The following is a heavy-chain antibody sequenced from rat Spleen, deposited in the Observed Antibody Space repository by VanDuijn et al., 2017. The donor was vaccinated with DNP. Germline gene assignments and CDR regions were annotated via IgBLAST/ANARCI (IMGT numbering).Heavy chain of an antibody. J-gene: IGHJ2*01. CDR2: IIYDGNRT. V-gene: IGHV5S10*01. CDR1: GFTFSNYN. Sequence: EVQLVESGGGLVQPGRSLKLSCAASGFTFSNYNMAWVRQAPKKGLEWVATIIYDGNRTYYRDSVKGRFTISRDNAKSTLYLQMDSLRSEDMATYYCAKRGYYGLAYYFHYWGQGVMVTVSS. CDR3: AKRGYYGLAYYFHY. D-gene: IGHD1-6*01.